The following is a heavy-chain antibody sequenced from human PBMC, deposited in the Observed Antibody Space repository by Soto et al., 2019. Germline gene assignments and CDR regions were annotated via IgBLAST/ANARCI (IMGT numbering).Heavy chain of an antibody. Sequence: ASVKVSCKASGYTFTGYYMRWVRQAPGQGLEWMGWINPNSGGTNYAQKFQGRVTMTRDTSISTAYMELSRLRSDDTAVYYCARAYDYGEDFDYWGQGTLVTVSS. D-gene: IGHD4-17*01. CDR3: ARAYDYGEDFDY. CDR2: INPNSGGT. V-gene: IGHV1-2*02. CDR1: GYTFTGYY. J-gene: IGHJ4*02.